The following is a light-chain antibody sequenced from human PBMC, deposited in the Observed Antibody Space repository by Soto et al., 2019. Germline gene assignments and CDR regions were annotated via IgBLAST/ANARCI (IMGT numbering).Light chain of an antibody. CDR1: QSVSSY. CDR2: DAS. Sequence: EIVLTQSPATLSLSPGERATLSCRASQSVSSYLAWYQQKPGQAPRLLIYDASNRATGIPARFRGSGSGTDFTLTIRSLEPEDFAVYYCQQRSNWPPWTFGQGTKVEIK. CDR3: QQRSNWPPWT. V-gene: IGKV3-11*01. J-gene: IGKJ1*01.